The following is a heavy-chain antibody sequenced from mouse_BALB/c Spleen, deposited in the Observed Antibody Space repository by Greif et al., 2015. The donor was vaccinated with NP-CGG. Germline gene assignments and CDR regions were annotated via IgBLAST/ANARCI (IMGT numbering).Heavy chain of an antibody. CDR1: GFNIKDYY. Sequence: VQLQQSGAELVRSGASVKLSCTASGFNIKDYYMHWVKQRPEQGLEWIGWIDPENGDTEYAPKFQGKATMTADTSSNTAYLQLSSLTSEDTAVYYCNAGGLTGTPWFAYWGQGTLVTVSA. CDR3: NAGGLTGTPWFAY. CDR2: IDPENGDT. J-gene: IGHJ3*01. D-gene: IGHD4-1*01. V-gene: IGHV14-4*02.